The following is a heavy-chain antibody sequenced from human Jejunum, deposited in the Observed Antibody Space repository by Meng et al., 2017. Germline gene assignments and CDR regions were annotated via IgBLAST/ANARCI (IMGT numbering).Heavy chain of an antibody. Sequence: GGSLRFSCVASGFTFSRSEMNGVRQAPGKGLEWISYTTSIESSIYYADSVKGRFTISRDNAKNTLYLQLNSLRAEDTAVYYCASLADGSGNYHFEYWGQGTLVTVSS. V-gene: IGHV3-48*03. CDR1: GFTFSRSE. CDR2: TTSIESSI. D-gene: IGHD3-10*01. J-gene: IGHJ4*02. CDR3: ASLADGSGNYHFEY.